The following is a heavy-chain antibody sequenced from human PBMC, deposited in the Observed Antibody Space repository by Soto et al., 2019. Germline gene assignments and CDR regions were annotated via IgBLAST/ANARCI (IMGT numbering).Heavy chain of an antibody. Sequence: SETLSLTCTVSDGSISSYYWSWIRQLPGKGLEWIGYIYYSGSTNYNPSLKSRVTISVDTSKNQFSLKLSSVTAADTAVYYCARHDSSGWYHYFDYWGQGTLVTVSS. J-gene: IGHJ4*02. CDR1: DGSISSYY. CDR2: IYYSGST. CDR3: ARHDSSGWYHYFDY. D-gene: IGHD6-19*01. V-gene: IGHV4-59*08.